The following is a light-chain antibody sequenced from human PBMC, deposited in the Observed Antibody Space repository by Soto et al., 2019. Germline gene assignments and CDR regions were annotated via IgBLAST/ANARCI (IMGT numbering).Light chain of an antibody. CDR2: EVS. Sequence: QSVLTQPASVSRSPGQSITISCTGTSSDGSGYHYASWYQQHRGKAPRRMIYEVSSRPAGVSNRFSGSKSGNTASLTISGLQAEDEADYYCSSYTSSSTRVFGTGTKVTVL. CDR1: SSDGSGYHY. CDR3: SSYTSSSTRV. V-gene: IGLV2-14*01. J-gene: IGLJ1*01.